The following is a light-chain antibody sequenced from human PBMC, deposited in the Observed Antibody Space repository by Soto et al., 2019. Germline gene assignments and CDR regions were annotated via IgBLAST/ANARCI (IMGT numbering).Light chain of an antibody. CDR2: EVT. CDR1: SSYVGLYNR. Sequence: QSALTQPPSVSGSPGQSVTISCTGTSSYVGLYNRVSWYQQPPGTAPKLMIYEVTNRPSAVPDRFSGSKSGNTASLTISGLQAEDEADYYCSSFTSSATEVFGGGTKLTVL. CDR3: SSFTSSATEV. J-gene: IGLJ2*01. V-gene: IGLV2-18*02.